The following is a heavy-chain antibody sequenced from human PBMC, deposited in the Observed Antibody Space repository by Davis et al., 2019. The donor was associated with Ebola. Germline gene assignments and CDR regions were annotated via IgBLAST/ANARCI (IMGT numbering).Heavy chain of an antibody. D-gene: IGHD3-16*01. CDR3: ARAQDLGKLRNGMDV. V-gene: IGHV1-69*13. Sequence: SVKVSCKASGGTFISYAISWLRHAPGQGPEWMGGIIPIFGTANYAQKFQGRVTITADESTSTAYMELSSLRSEDTAVYYCARAQDLGKLRNGMDVWGQGTTVTVSS. J-gene: IGHJ6*02. CDR1: GGTFISYA. CDR2: IIPIFGTA.